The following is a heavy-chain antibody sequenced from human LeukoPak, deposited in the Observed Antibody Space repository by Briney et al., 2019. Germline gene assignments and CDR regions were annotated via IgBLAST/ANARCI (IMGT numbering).Heavy chain of an antibody. D-gene: IGHD3-3*01. CDR2: ISGSGDNT. CDR3: AKDIDFWSGYLFDY. V-gene: IGHV3-23*01. CDR1: GFTFSSYA. Sequence: GGSLRLSCAASGFTFSSYAMSWVRQAPGKGLEWVSGISGSGDNTYYADSVKGRFTISRDNSKNTLYLQMNSLRAEDTAVYYCAKDIDFWSGYLFDYWGQGTLVTVSS. J-gene: IGHJ4*02.